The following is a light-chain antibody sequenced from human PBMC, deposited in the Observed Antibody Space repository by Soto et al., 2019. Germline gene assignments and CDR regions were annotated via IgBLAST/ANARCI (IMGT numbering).Light chain of an antibody. CDR3: QQRSNWQIT. CDR2: DAS. V-gene: IGKV3D-11*02. Sequence: IVLTQSPGTLSLSPGERATLSCRASQSVSSKFLAWYQQKPGQAPRLLIYDASNRVTGIPARFRGSGSGTDFTLTISSLEPDDFAVYYCQQRSNWQITFGQGTRLEIK. CDR1: QSVSSKF. J-gene: IGKJ5*01.